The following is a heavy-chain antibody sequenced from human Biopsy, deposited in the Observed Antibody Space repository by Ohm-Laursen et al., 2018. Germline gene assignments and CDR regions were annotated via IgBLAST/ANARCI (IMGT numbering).Heavy chain of an antibody. J-gene: IGHJ3*02. V-gene: IGHV1-2*02. Sequence: SVTVSCQASGFSFTGYYIHWARQAPGQGLEWMGWVNPNSAATNYAQKFQGRVTMTSDTSISTAYIELRRLISDDTAVYFCARDRMVTIITLVRADTFDIWGQGTLVSVSS. CDR3: ARDRMVTIITLVRADTFDI. CDR2: VNPNSAAT. CDR1: GFSFTGYY. D-gene: IGHD3-10*01.